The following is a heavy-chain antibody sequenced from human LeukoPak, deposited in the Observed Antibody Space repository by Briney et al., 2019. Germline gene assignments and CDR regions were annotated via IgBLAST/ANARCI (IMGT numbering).Heavy chain of an antibody. CDR3: ARDSSLSYCGGDCFHFDY. CDR2: FDPEDGET. V-gene: IGHV1-24*01. D-gene: IGHD2-21*02. CDR1: GYTLTELS. J-gene: IGHJ4*02. Sequence: ASVKVSCKVSGYTLTELSMHWVRQAPGKGLEWMGGFDPEDGETIYAQKFQGRVTMTEDTSTDTAYMELSSLRSEDTAVYYCARDSSLSYCGGDCFHFDYWGQGILVTVSS.